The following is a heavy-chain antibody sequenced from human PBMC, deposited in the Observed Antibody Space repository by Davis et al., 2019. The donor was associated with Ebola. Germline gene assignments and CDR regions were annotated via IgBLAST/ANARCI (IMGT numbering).Heavy chain of an antibody. CDR3: AKVWFGSTWYFPLVDY. Sequence: PGGSLRLSCAASGFTFSSYAMSWVRQAPGKGLEWVSAISGSGGSTYYADSVKGRFTISRDNSKNTLYLQMNSLRVEDTAVYYCAKVWFGSTWYFPLVDYWGQGTLVTVSS. CDR1: GFTFSSYA. D-gene: IGHD6-13*01. J-gene: IGHJ4*02. V-gene: IGHV3-23*01. CDR2: ISGSGGST.